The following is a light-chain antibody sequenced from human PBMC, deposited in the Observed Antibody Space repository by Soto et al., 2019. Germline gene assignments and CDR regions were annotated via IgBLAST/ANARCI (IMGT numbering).Light chain of an antibody. CDR1: SSDVGNYKY. J-gene: IGLJ1*01. CDR3: FPYTSSGTYV. CDR2: EVS. Sequence: QSVLTQPASVSGSPGQSITISCTGTSSDVGNYKYVSWYQQHPGKAPKLMIYEVSNRPSGVSNRFSGSKSGNTASLTISGLQAEAETDYYCFPYTSSGTYVFGNGTKFTVL. V-gene: IGLV2-14*01.